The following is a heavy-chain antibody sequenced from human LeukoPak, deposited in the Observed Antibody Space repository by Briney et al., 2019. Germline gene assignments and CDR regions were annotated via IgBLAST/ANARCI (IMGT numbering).Heavy chain of an antibody. CDR3: ARDLSSVPTR. CDR1: GFTFSSHS. V-gene: IGHV3-48*02. CDR2: ISSSSRTI. J-gene: IGHJ4*02. Sequence: GGSLRLSCAASGFTFSSHSMNWVRQAPGKGLEWVSYISSSSRTIHYADSVKGRFTISRDNAKNSLYLQMNSLRDEDTAVYYCARDLSSVPTRWGQGTGVTVSS. D-gene: IGHD3-10*01.